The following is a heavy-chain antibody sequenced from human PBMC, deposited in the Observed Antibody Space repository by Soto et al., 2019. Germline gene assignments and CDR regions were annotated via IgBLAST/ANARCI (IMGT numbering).Heavy chain of an antibody. D-gene: IGHD4-17*01. CDR1: GYTFTNYR. V-gene: IGHV1-18*01. CDR3: TRWTVTNNWFDP. CDR2: ISTYTGNT. J-gene: IGHJ5*02. Sequence: GPGVKKPGASVTVSCKTSGYTFTNYRIGWVRQAPGQGLEWMGWISTYTGNTKSVQKFQGRVTLTTDTSTSTAYMDLRSLTSDDTAVYYCTRWTVTNNWFDPWGQGTLVTVSS.